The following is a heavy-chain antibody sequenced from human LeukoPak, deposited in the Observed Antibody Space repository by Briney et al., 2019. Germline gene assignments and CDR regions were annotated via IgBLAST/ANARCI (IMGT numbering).Heavy chain of an antibody. V-gene: IGHV3-48*01. CDR1: GFTFSDYN. CDR2: ISSGSSTI. J-gene: IGHJ4*02. D-gene: IGHD3-10*01. Sequence: GGSLRLSCAASGFTFSDYNMNWVRQAPGKGLEWASYISSGSSTIDYADSVKGRFTISRDNSKNTLYLQMNSLRAEDTAVYYCARYDGGSGPFDYWGQGTLVTVSS. CDR3: ARYDGGSGPFDY.